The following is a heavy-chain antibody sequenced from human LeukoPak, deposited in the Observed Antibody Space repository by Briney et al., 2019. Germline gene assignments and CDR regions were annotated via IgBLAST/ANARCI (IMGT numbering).Heavy chain of an antibody. Sequence: ASVKVSCKPSGYTFTGYYLHWVRQAPGQVFEWLGWINTNTGATVYAQNFQGRVTMSRDTSIGTAYMELSSLRSDDTAVYYCARDRVGSGWPRPFYFEFWGQGTLVTVSS. D-gene: IGHD6-19*01. V-gene: IGHV1-2*02. CDR3: ARDRVGSGWPRPFYFEF. J-gene: IGHJ4*02. CDR1: GYTFTGYY. CDR2: INTNTGAT.